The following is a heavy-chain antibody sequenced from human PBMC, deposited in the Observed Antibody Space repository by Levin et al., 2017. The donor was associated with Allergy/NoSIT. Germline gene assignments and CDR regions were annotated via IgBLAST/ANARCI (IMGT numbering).Heavy chain of an antibody. CDR2: IWYDGSIK. Sequence: GESLKISCEVSGLTFSSYGMHWVRQAPGKGLEWVAVIWYDGSIKYYADSVKGRFTISRDNSKNTLYLQMNSLRAEDTAVYYCASAAGPFDNWGQGTLVTVSS. J-gene: IGHJ4*02. CDR3: ASAAGPFDN. V-gene: IGHV3-33*03. CDR1: GLTFSSYG.